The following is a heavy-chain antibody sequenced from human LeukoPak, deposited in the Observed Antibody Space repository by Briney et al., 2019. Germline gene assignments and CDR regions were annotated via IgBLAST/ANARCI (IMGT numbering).Heavy chain of an antibody. CDR3: AKDVGDDAFDI. D-gene: IGHD3-10*01. V-gene: IGHV3-23*01. J-gene: IGHJ3*02. CDR1: GFTFSSYW. CDR2: ISGGRPST. Sequence: GGSLRLSCAASGFTFSSYWMSWVRQAPGKGLEWVSTISGGRPSTYYADSVKGRFTISRDNSKNTLYLQMNSLRAEDTAVYYCAKDVGDDAFDIWGQGTMVTVSS.